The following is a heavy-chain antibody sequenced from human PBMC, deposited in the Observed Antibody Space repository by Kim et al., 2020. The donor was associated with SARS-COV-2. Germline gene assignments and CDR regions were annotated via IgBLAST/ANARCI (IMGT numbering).Heavy chain of an antibody. CDR3: ARGSREGGYPYFDY. CDR1: GGSIGGYF. V-gene: IGHV4-59*01. D-gene: IGHD5-18*01. CDR2: IYNSGNT. Sequence: SETLSLTCSVSGGSIGGYFWSWIRQHPGKALEWIGYIYNSGNTNYSPSLESRVTISVDTFNNQFSLKLTSVTAADTAVYYCARGSREGGYPYFDYWGQGTLGTVSS. J-gene: IGHJ4*02.